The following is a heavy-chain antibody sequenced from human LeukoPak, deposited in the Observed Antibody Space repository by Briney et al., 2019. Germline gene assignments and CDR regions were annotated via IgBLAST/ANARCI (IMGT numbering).Heavy chain of an antibody. CDR2: ISGSGGST. V-gene: IGHV3-23*01. Sequence: GGSLRLSCAASGFTFSSYAMSWVRQAPGKGLEWVSAISGSGGSTNYADSVKGRLTISRDNAKNTLHLQMNSLRAEDTAVYYCARGGYHGSGRYYFDSWGQGTLVTVSS. J-gene: IGHJ4*02. CDR1: GFTFSSYA. CDR3: ARGGYHGSGRYYFDS. D-gene: IGHD6-13*01.